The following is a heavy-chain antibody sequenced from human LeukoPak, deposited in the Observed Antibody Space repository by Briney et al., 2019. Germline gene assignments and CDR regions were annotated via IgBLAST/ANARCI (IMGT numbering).Heavy chain of an antibody. J-gene: IGHJ4*02. CDR3: AKDQGSGSGWYFDY. V-gene: IGHV3-23*01. CDR1: GLTFSSYA. CDR2: ISVSGGRT. Sequence: PGGSLRLSCVVSGLTFSSYAMSWVRQAPGKGLEGVSAISVSGGRTYNADSVKGRFTISRDNSKNTLFLQMNSLRAEDTAVYYCAKDQGSGSGWYFDYWGQGTLVTVSS. D-gene: IGHD6-19*01.